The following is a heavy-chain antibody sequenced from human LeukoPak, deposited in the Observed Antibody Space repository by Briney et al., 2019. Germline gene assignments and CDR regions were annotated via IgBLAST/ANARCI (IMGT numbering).Heavy chain of an antibody. Sequence: GDSDTRYSPSFQGQVTISADKSISTAYLQWSSLKASDTAMYYCARQRRRYFDWLGLGWFDPWGQGTLVTVSS. V-gene: IGHV5-51*01. CDR2: GDSDT. J-gene: IGHJ5*02. D-gene: IGHD3-9*01. CDR3: ARQRRRYFDWLGLGWFDP.